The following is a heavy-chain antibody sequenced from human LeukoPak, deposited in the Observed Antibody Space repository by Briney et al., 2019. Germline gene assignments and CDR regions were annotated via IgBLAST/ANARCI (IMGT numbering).Heavy chain of an antibody. D-gene: IGHD3-9*01. CDR2: ITGSGGGT. CDR3: AKWGDYDVLTGYYDPDY. J-gene: IGHJ4*02. Sequence: PGGSLRLSCAASGFTFSNYAMSCVRQAPRKGLECVSAITGSGGGTYYADSAKGRFTISRDNSKNTLYLQMNSLRAEDTAVYYCAKWGDYDVLTGYYDPDYWGQGTLVTVSS. V-gene: IGHV3-23*01. CDR1: GFTFSNYA.